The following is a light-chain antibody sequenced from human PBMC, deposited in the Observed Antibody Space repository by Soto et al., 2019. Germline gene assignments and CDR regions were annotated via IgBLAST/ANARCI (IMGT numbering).Light chain of an antibody. CDR3: QQYLKWPLT. CDR1: QSVSSN. J-gene: IGKJ4*01. V-gene: IGKV3-15*01. Sequence: EIVMTQSPATLSVSPGERATLSCRASQSVSSNLAWYQQKPGQAPRLLMYGASTRATGIPARFSGSGSATDFTLTISSLQSEDFAVYYCQQYLKWPLTFGGGTKVEIK. CDR2: GAS.